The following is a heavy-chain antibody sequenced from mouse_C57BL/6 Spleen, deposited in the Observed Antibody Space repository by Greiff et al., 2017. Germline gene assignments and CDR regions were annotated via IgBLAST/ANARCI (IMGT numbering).Heavy chain of an antibody. CDR1: GYTFTSYW. D-gene: IGHD1-1*01. J-gene: IGHJ4*01. CDR3: TRYRYGSSYSYYAMDY. V-gene: IGHV1-5*01. Sequence: EVQLQQSGTVLARPGASVKMSCKTSGYTFTSYWMHWVKQRPGQGLEWIGAIYPGNSDTSYNQKFKGKAKLTAVPSASTAYMELSSLTNEDSAVYYCTRYRYGSSYSYYAMDYWGQGTSVTVSS. CDR2: IYPGNSDT.